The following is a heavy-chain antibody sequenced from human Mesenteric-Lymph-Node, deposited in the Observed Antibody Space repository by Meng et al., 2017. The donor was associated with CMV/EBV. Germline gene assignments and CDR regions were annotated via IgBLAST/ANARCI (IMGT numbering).Heavy chain of an antibody. CDR3: ARRGQV. CDR1: GFSVSDNY. V-gene: IGHV3-66*02. J-gene: IGHJ4*02. CDR2: IYRGGRT. Sequence: GGSLRLSCAASGFSVSDNYMSWVRQAPGKGLEWVSIIYRGGRTFYADSVKGRFTISRDNSKNTLNLQMNNLRDEDTAVYFCARRGQVWGQGALVTVSS.